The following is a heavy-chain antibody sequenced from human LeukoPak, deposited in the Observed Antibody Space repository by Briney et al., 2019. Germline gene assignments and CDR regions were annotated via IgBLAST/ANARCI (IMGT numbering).Heavy chain of an antibody. CDR2: IGSSGSTI. CDR1: GFTFSSYE. J-gene: IGHJ5*02. CDR3: ARDLGIGWFDP. Sequence: GGSLRLSCAASGFTFSSYEMNWVRQAPGKGLEWVSYIGSSGSTIYYADSVKGRFTISRDNAKNSLYLQMNSLRAEDTAVYYCARDLGIGWFDPWGQGTLVTVSS. D-gene: IGHD3-3*02. V-gene: IGHV3-48*03.